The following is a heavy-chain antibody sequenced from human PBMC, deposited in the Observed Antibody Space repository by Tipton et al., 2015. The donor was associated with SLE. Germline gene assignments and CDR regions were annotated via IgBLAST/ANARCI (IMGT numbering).Heavy chain of an antibody. V-gene: IGHV4-38-2*01. J-gene: IGHJ4*02. CDR3: ARVRRGYYGSGY. CDR2: IHHSGST. Sequence: TLSLTCAVSGYSIYIGYYWGWIRQPPGKGLEWIGSIHHSGSTFYNPSLKSRVTISVDMSKNQFSLKLSSVTAADTAVYYRARVRRGYYGSGYWGQGTLVTVSS. D-gene: IGHD3-10*01. CDR1: GYSIYIGYY.